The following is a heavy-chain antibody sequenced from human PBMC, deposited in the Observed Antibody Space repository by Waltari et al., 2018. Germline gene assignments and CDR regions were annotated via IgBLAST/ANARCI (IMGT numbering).Heavy chain of an antibody. CDR3: ARRYSGSSAFDY. V-gene: IGHV4-38-2*02. D-gene: IGHD1-26*01. CDR1: GYSISSGYY. CDR2: IYHSGST. Sequence: QVQLQESGPGLVKPSETLSLTCTVSGYSISSGYYWGWIRQPPGKGLEWIGRIYHSGSTYYNPSLKSRVTISVDTSKNQFSLKLSSVTAADTAVYYCARRYSGSSAFDYWGQGTLVTVSS. J-gene: IGHJ4*02.